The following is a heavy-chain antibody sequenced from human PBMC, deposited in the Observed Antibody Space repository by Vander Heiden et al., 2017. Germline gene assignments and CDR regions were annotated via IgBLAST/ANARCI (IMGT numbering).Heavy chain of an antibody. J-gene: IGHJ5*02. CDR3: AKGGGTRLFDP. D-gene: IGHD1-1*01. V-gene: IGHV3-23*01. Sequence: EVQLLESGGGFVQPGGSLRLSCAASGFTFRDYDISWVRHAPGKGLGWVSSISGRGDYTYFADSVKGRFSISRDNSKNILFLQMNSLRGDDTAVYYCAKGGGTRLFDPWGQGTLVTVSS. CDR1: GFTFRDYD. CDR2: ISGRGDYT.